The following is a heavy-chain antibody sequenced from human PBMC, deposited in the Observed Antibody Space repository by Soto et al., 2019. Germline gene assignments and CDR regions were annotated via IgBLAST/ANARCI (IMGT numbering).Heavy chain of an antibody. CDR1: GGTFSSYT. D-gene: IGHD3-16*01. CDR3: ARGFDVGGGLDDAFDI. V-gene: IGHV1-69*02. CDR2: IIPILGIA. J-gene: IGHJ3*02. Sequence: QVQLVQSGAEVKKPGSSVKVSCKASGGTFSSYTISWVRQAPGQGLEWMGRIIPILGIANYAQKFQGGVTITADKSPSTAYMELSSLRSEDTAVYYWARGFDVGGGLDDAFDIWGQGTMVTVSS.